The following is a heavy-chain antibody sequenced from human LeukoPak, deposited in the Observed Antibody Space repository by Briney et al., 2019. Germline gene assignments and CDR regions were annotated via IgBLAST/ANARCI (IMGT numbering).Heavy chain of an antibody. D-gene: IGHD2-2*01. CDR3: ARGRGYIVVVPAATAYFQH. Sequence: SETLSLTCAVYGGSFSGYYWSWIRQPPGKGLEWIGEINHSGSTNYNPSLKSRVTISVDTSKNQFSLKLSSVTAADTAVYNCARGRGYIVVVPAATAYFQHWGQGTLVTVSS. J-gene: IGHJ1*01. V-gene: IGHV4-34*01. CDR1: GGSFSGYY. CDR2: INHSGST.